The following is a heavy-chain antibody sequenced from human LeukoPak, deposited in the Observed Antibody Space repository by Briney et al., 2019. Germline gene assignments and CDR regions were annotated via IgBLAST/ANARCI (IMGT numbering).Heavy chain of an antibody. Sequence: ASVKVSCKVSGYTLTELSMHWVRQAPGKGLGWMGGFDPEDGETIYAQKFQGRVTMTEDTSTDTAYMELSSLRSEDTAVYYCATYKIAARWLGSAFDIWGQGTMVTVSS. CDR3: ATYKIAARWLGSAFDI. J-gene: IGHJ3*02. V-gene: IGHV1-24*01. CDR2: FDPEDGET. D-gene: IGHD6-6*01. CDR1: GYTLTELS.